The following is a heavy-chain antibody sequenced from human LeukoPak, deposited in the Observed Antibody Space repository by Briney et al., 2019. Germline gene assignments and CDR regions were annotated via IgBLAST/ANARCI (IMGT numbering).Heavy chain of an antibody. J-gene: IGHJ4*02. CDR2: ISGSGGST. V-gene: IGHV3-23*01. Sequence: GGSLRLSCAASGFSFKTYDMSWVRQAPGKGLEWVSTISGSGGSTNYADSVKGRFTISRDNSKSTLYLQMNSLRAEDTAIYYCAKGPGKLVVVVSTFDYWGQGTLVTVSA. CDR1: GFSFKTYD. D-gene: IGHD2-21*01. CDR3: AKGPGKLVVVVSTFDY.